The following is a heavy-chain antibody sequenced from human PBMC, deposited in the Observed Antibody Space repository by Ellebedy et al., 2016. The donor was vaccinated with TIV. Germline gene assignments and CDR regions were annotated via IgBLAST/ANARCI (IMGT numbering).Heavy chain of an antibody. CDR3: TRDLYSSGYPRGYFDY. Sequence: GGSLRLSCTASGFTFGDYAMSWFRQAPGKGLEWVGFIRSKAYGGTTEYAASVKGRLTISRDDSKSVAYLQMNSLKTEETAVYYCTRDLYSSGYPRGYFDYWGQGTLVTVSS. CDR2: IRSKAYGGTT. D-gene: IGHD3-22*01. J-gene: IGHJ4*02. CDR1: GFTFGDYA. V-gene: IGHV3-49*03.